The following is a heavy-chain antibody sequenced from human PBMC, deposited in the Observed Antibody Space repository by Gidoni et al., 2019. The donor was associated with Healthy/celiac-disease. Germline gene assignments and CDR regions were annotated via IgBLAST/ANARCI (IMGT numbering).Heavy chain of an antibody. CDR3: AREEGIAAEGWFDP. CDR2: IYYSGST. V-gene: IGHV4-30-4*01. CDR1: GCSISSGDYY. Sequence: QVQLQESGPGLVKPSQTLSLTCTVSGCSISSGDYYWSWIRQPPGKCLEWIGYIYYSGSTYYNPSLKSRVTISVDTSKNQFSLKLSSVTAADTAVYYCAREEGIAAEGWFDPWGQGTLVTVSS. J-gene: IGHJ5*02. D-gene: IGHD6-13*01.